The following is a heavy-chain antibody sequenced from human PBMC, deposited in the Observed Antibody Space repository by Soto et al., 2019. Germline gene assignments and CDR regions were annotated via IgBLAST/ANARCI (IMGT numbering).Heavy chain of an antibody. D-gene: IGHD4-17*01. Sequence: AGGSLRLSCSAPGFTFSSYAMHWVRQAPGKGLEHISTISRNSDGTYYADSVKGRFTISRDNSKNTLFLQMSGLRAEDTAVYYCLKDRLRWSNTFVYWGQGTLVTVSS. J-gene: IGHJ4*02. CDR3: LKDRLRWSNTFVY. CDR1: GFTFSSYA. CDR2: ISRNSDGT. V-gene: IGHV3-64D*06.